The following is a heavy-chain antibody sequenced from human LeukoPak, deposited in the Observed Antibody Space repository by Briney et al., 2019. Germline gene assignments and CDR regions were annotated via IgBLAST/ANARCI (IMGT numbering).Heavy chain of an antibody. V-gene: IGHV3-66*01. CDR1: GFTVSSKF. Sequence: GGSLRLSCAASGFTVSSKFMAWVRQTPGKGLERVSIIYGGESTYYADSVKGRFTISRGNSKNTLNLQMNTLKAEDAAIYYCARVMADDNGIDYWGQGTLVTVSS. D-gene: IGHD1-1*01. CDR2: IYGGEST. CDR3: ARVMADDNGIDY. J-gene: IGHJ4*02.